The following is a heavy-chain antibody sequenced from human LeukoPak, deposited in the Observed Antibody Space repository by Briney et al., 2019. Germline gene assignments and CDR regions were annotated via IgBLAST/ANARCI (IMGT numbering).Heavy chain of an antibody. CDR3: ARVKLDYGDYGATDY. CDR1: GFTFSSYA. D-gene: IGHD4-17*01. J-gene: IGHJ4*02. V-gene: IGHV3-64*01. CDR2: ISSNGGST. Sequence: GGSLRLSCAASGFTFSSYAMHWVRQAPGKGLEYVSAISSNGGSTYYANSVKGRFTISRDNSKNTLYLQMGSLRAEDMAVYYCARVKLDYGDYGATDYWGQGTLVTVSS.